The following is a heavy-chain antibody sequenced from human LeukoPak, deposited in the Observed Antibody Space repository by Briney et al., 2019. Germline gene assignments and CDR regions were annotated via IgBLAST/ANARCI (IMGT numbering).Heavy chain of an antibody. J-gene: IGHJ4*02. Sequence: GGSLRLSCAASGFPFSRFWMSWVRQAPGKGLEWVASIKQDGSEKYYVDTVEGRFTISRDNAKNSLYLQMNSLRADDTAVYYCARESEWLRNFDYWGQGTLVTVSS. CDR2: IKQDGSEK. V-gene: IGHV3-7*05. CDR3: ARESEWLRNFDY. D-gene: IGHD5-12*01. CDR1: GFPFSRFW.